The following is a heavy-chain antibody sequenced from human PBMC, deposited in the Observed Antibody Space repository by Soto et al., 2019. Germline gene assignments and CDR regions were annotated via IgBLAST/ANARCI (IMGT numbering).Heavy chain of an antibody. CDR3: ARPYSSSWSYYYYYGMDV. Sequence: GGSLRLSCAASGFTFSSYWMSWVRQAPGKGLEWVANIKQDGSEKYYVDSVKGRFTISRDNAKNSLYLQMNSLRAEDTAVYYCARPYSSSWSYYYYYGMDVWGQGTTVTVSS. J-gene: IGHJ6*02. D-gene: IGHD6-13*01. CDR2: IKQDGSEK. CDR1: GFTFSSYW. V-gene: IGHV3-7*01.